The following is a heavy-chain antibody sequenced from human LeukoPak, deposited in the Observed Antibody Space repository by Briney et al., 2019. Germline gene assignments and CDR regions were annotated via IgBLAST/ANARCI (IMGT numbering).Heavy chain of an antibody. D-gene: IGHD4-17*01. Sequence: SETLSLTCGVSGGSLSFYYWSWIRQSPGKGLEWIAEISQNGDSNYNMSLKSRVTISLDKSKNQVSLKLNSVTAADTAVYYCAREPPYGDYDAFDIWGQGTMVTVSS. V-gene: IGHV4-34*01. CDR3: AREPPYGDYDAFDI. CDR1: GGSLSFYY. J-gene: IGHJ3*02. CDR2: ISQNGDS.